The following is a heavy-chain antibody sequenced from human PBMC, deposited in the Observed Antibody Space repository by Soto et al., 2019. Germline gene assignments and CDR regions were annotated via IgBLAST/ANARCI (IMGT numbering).Heavy chain of an antibody. CDR3: ERWGKRGGLDV. CDR1: GFTFRSYV. V-gene: IGHV3-30*03. D-gene: IGHD3-16*01. J-gene: IGHJ4*02. CDR2: TSYDGSNN. Sequence: QVQLVESGGGVVQPGTSLRLSCVGSGFTFRSYVIHWVRQAPGKGLEWVALTSYDGSNNFYGDSVKGRFTISRDNSRNTVELQMDSRRRDGTALYYCERWGKRGGLDVWGQGTLVSVSS.